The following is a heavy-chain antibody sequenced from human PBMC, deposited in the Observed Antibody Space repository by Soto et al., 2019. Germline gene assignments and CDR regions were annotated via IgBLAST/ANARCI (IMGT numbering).Heavy chain of an antibody. D-gene: IGHD2-15*01. Sequence: HSETLSLTCAVYGGSFSGYYWSWIRQPPGKGLEWIGEINHSGSTNYNPSLKSRVTISVDTSKNQFSLKLSSVTAADTAVYYCASSPGYCSGGSCYTFDYWGQGTLVTVSS. CDR1: GGSFSGYY. V-gene: IGHV4-34*01. CDR2: INHSGST. J-gene: IGHJ4*02. CDR3: ASSPGYCSGGSCYTFDY.